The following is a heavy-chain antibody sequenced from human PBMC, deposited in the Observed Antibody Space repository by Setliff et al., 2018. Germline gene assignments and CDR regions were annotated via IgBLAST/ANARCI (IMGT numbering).Heavy chain of an antibody. J-gene: IGHJ4*02. Sequence: LRLSCAASGFAFSSFAMTWVRQAPGKRLEWVSTISGAGGNMYYADSVKGRFTISRENAKNTVYLEMNSLRAEDTAVYYCASGIINFGGVISYWGRGTLVTVSS. CDR3: ASGIINFGGVISY. V-gene: IGHV3-23*01. CDR1: GFAFSSFA. D-gene: IGHD3-16*01. CDR2: ISGAGGNM.